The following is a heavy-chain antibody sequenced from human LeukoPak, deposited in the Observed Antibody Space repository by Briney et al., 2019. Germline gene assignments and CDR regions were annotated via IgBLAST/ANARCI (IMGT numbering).Heavy chain of an antibody. Sequence: GGSLRLSCAASGFTFRSYSMNWVRQAPGKGLEWLSYINRVSTTITYADSVKGRFTISTDDDKNSLYLQMNSLRAEDTAVYYCARDQFYAFDIWGQGTVVTVSS. V-gene: IGHV3-48*01. J-gene: IGHJ3*02. CDR3: ARDQFYAFDI. CDR1: GFTFRSYS. CDR2: INRVSTTI.